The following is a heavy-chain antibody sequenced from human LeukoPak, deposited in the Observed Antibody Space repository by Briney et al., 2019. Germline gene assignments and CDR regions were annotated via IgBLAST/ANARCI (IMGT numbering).Heavy chain of an antibody. D-gene: IGHD6-6*01. J-gene: IGHJ3*02. V-gene: IGHV1-8*03. Sequence: ASVKVSCKASGYTFTSYDINWVRQATGQGLEWMGWMNPNSGNTGYAQKFQGRVTITRNTSISTAYMELSSLRSEDTAVYYCASRIAARRDDASDIWGQGTMVTVSS. CDR3: ASRIAARRDDASDI. CDR2: MNPNSGNT. CDR1: GYTFTSYD.